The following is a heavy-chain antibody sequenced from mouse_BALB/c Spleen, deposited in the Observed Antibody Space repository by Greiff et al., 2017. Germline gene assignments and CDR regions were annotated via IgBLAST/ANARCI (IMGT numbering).Heavy chain of an antibody. CDR3: ACPSGYVGYYAMDY. Sequence: EVQLQQSGAELVRPGASVKLSCKASGFNFTDYYMHWVKQRPEQGLEWIGWIDPENGNTIYDPKFQGKASLTADTSSNTAYLQLNSLTSEDTAVLYCACPSGYVGYYAMDYWGQGTSVTVSS. J-gene: IGHJ4*01. CDR2: IDPENGNT. CDR1: GFNFTDYY. D-gene: IGHD3-1*01. V-gene: IGHV14-1*02.